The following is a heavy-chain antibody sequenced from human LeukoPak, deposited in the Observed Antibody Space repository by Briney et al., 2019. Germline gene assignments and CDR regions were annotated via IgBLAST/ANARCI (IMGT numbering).Heavy chain of an antibody. CDR2: INGSRST. CDR1: GGSFSGYY. CDR3: ARVENSGSSSGRAFDI. J-gene: IGHJ3*02. Sequence: SETLSVTCAGRGGSFSGYYWSWMRQPPGKGLEWSGEINGSRSTNYNPSLKSRVTISVDTSKNQFSLKLSSVTAADTAVYYCARVENSGSSSGRAFDIWGQGTMVTVSS. D-gene: IGHD1-26*01. V-gene: IGHV4-34*01.